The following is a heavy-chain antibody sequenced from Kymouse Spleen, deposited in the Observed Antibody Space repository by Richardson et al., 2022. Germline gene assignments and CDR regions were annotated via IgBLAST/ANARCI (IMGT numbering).Heavy chain of an antibody. CDR1: GGSISSGGYY. Sequence: QVQLQESGPGLVKPSQTLSLTCTVSGGSISSGGYYWSWIRQHPGKGLEWIGYIYYSGSTYYNPSLKSRVTISVDTSKNQFSLKLSSVTAADTAVYYCARTYYYGSGSYYPFDYWGQGTLVTVSS. D-gene: IGHD3-10*01. J-gene: IGHJ4*02. CDR2: IYYSGST. V-gene: IGHV4-31*03. CDR3: ARTYYYGSGSYYPFDY.